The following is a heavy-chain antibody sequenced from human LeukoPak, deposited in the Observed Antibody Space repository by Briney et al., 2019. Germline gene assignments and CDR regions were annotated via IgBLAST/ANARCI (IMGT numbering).Heavy chain of an antibody. J-gene: IGHJ4*02. V-gene: IGHV4-34*01. CDR3: ARHGTVRGYSYGVVDY. CDR2: INHSGST. Sequence: SEILSLTCAVYGGSFSGYYWSWIRQPPGKGLEWIGEINHSGSTNYNPSLKSRVTISVDTSKNQFSLKLSSVTAADTAVYYCARHGTVRGYSYGVVDYWGQGTLLTVSS. D-gene: IGHD5-18*01. CDR1: GGSFSGYY.